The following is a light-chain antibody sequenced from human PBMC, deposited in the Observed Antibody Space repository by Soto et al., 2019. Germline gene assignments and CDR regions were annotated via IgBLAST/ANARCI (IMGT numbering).Light chain of an antibody. CDR3: QQYNSYSYT. CDR1: ESIDSW. J-gene: IGKJ5*01. Sequence: DIQMTQSPSTLSASVGDRVTITCRASESIDSWLAWHQQKPGRAPKLPISKASSLESGVPSRFSGSGFGTEFTLTISSLQPDDFATYYCQQYNSYSYTFGQGTRLEIK. CDR2: KAS. V-gene: IGKV1-5*03.